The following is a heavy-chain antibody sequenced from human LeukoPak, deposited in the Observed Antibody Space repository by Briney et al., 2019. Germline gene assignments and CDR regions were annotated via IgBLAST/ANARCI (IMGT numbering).Heavy chain of an antibody. CDR1: GGSISSYY. Sequence: SETLSLTCTVSGGSISSYYWSWLRQPPGKGLEWLGYIYYSGSTNYNPSLKSRVTISVDTSKNQFSLKLSSVPAADTAVYYCARDGTVRGAPGYCYGMDVWGQGTTVTVSS. D-gene: IGHD3-10*01. CDR3: ARDGTVRGAPGYCYGMDV. J-gene: IGHJ6*02. V-gene: IGHV4-59*01. CDR2: IYYSGST.